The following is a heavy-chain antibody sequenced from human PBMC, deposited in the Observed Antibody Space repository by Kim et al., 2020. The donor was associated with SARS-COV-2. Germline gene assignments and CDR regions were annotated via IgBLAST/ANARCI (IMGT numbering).Heavy chain of an antibody. CDR2: ISWDSGSI. J-gene: IGHJ6*02. D-gene: IGHD3-10*01. CDR1: GFTFGDYA. V-gene: IGHV3-9*01. Sequence: GGSLRLSCAASGFTFGDYAMHWVRQAPGKGLEWVSGISWDSGSIGYADSVKGRFTISRDNAKNSLYLQMNSLRAEDTALYYCAKDMRHVTMVRGVHYNGIDVWGQGTTVTVSS. CDR3: AKDMRHVTMVRGVHYNGIDV.